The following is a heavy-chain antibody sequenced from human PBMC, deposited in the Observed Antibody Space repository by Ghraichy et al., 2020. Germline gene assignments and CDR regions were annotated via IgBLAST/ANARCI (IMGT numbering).Heavy chain of an antibody. V-gene: IGHV2-5*02. CDR3: AHSGGEAVAGTRGDAFDI. CDR1: GFSLSTSGVG. D-gene: IGHD6-19*01. J-gene: IGHJ3*02. Sequence: SGPTLVKPTQTLTLTCTFSGFSLSTSGVGVGWIRQPPGKALEWLALIYWDDDKRYSPSLKSRLTITKDTSKNQVVLTMTNMDPVDTATYYCAHSGGEAVAGTRGDAFDIWGQGTMVTVSS. CDR2: IYWDDDK.